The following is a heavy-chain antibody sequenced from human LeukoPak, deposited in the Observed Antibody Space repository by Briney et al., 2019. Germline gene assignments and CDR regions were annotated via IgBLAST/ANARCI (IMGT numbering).Heavy chain of an antibody. D-gene: IGHD2-2*01. J-gene: IGHJ3*02. CDR1: GGSISSGDYY. V-gene: IGHV4-30-4*08. Sequence: SETLSLTCTVSGGSISSGDYYWSWIRQPPGKGLEWIGYIYYSGSTYYNPSLKSRVTISVDTSKNQFSLKLSSVTAADTAVYYCARGPPMCSSTSCFPDAFDIWGQGTMVTVSS. CDR2: IYYSGST. CDR3: ARGPPMCSSTSCFPDAFDI.